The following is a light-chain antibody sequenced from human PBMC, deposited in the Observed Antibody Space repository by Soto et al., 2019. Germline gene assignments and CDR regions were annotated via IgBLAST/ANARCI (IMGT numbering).Light chain of an antibody. CDR1: SSDVGSYNR. CDR2: EVS. J-gene: IGLJ2*01. CDR3: SSYTSSSTVV. Sequence: QLVLTQPPSVSGSPGQSVTISCTGTSSDVGSYNRVSWYQQPPGTAPKLMIYEVSNRPSGVPDRFSGSKSGNTASLTISGLQAEDEADYYCSSYTSSSTVVFGGGTQLTVL. V-gene: IGLV2-18*02.